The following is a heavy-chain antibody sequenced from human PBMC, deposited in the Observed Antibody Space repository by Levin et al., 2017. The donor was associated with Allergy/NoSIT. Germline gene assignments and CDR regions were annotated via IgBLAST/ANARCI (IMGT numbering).Heavy chain of an antibody. V-gene: IGHV3-23*01. J-gene: IGHJ4*02. CDR3: ARDFRIVVVTTVQAY. D-gene: IGHD2-21*02. CDR1: GFTFSSYA. Sequence: QPGESLKISCEASGFTFSSYAMSWVRQAPGKGLEWVSAVGDSGGTTYYADSVKGRFTISRDNSKNTLYLQMNRLRADDTAVYYCARDFRIVVVTTVQAYWGQGTLVTVSS. CDR2: VGDSGGTT.